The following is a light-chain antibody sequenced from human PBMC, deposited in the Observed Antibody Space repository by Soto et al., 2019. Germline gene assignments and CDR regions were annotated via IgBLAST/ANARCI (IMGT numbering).Light chain of an antibody. CDR3: QQYNNWPLYT. V-gene: IGKV3-15*01. Sequence: EIVMTQSPATLSVYPGERATLTCRASQSVSSSLAWYQQKPGQAPRLLIYGASTRATGIPARFSGSRSGTEFTLTISSLQSEDFAVYYCQQYNNWPLYTFGQGTKVDIK. CDR1: QSVSSS. CDR2: GAS. J-gene: IGKJ2*01.